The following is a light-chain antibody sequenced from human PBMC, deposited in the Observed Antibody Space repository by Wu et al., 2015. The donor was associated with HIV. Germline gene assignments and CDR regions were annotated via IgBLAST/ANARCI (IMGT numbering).Light chain of an antibody. CDR2: GAS. Sequence: AIQMTQSPSSLSASVGDRVTITCRASQGIRIDLGWYQQKPGKAPKVLISGASSLQSGVPSRFSGSGSGTDFTLTISSLQPEDFATYYCLQDYNYPLTFGGGTKVEIK. J-gene: IGKJ4*01. CDR3: LQDYNYPLT. V-gene: IGKV1-6*01. CDR1: QGIRID.